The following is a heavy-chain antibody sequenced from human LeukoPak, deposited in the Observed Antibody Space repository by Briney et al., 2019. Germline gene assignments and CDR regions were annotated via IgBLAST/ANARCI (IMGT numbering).Heavy chain of an antibody. D-gene: IGHD3-10*01. J-gene: IGHJ6*04. CDR3: ARDHLLRGPSDMDV. CDR2: ISTYDGNT. CDR1: GYTFTRYG. Sequence: ASVKVSCKASGYTFTRYGTNWVRQAPGQGPEWMGWISTYDGNTNYAQKFQGRVTMTKDTSTSRAYMELRSLTSDDTAVYYCARDHLLRGPSDMDVWGKGTTVTVSS. V-gene: IGHV1-18*04.